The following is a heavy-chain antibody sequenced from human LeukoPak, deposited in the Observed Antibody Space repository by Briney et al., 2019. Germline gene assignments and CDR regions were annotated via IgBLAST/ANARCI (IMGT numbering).Heavy chain of an antibody. CDR1: GGSISSGGYY. D-gene: IGHD1-26*01. CDR2: IYYSGST. Sequence: SRTLSLTCTVSGGSISSGGYYWSWIRQHPGKGLEWIGYIYYSGSTYYNPSLKSRVTISVDTSKNQFSLKLSSVTAADTAVYYCARGGDTFRDYWGQGTLVTVSS. V-gene: IGHV4-31*03. CDR3: ARGGDTFRDY. J-gene: IGHJ4*02.